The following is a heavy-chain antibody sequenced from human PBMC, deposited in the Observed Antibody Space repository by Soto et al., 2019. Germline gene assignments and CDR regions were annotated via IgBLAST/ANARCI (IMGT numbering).Heavy chain of an antibody. J-gene: IGHJ4*02. V-gene: IGHV3-23*01. CDR3: AKDRNYPRDQFHY. CDR2: ISANGQGI. CDR1: GFTFSSNA. Sequence: GSLRLSCAASGFTFSSNALSWVRQAPGKGLEWVSAISANGQGIYYADSVRGRFTISRDNSKNTIFLHMDSLSAEDTAVYYCAKDRNYPRDQFHYWGQGTLLTVSS. D-gene: IGHD1-7*01.